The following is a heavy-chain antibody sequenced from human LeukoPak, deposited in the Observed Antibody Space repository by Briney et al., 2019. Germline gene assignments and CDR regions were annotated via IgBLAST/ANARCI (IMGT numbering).Heavy chain of an antibody. CDR2: MYSSGST. Sequence: PSETLSLTCTVSGGSIIGYYCSWGWEPPGEGLWWGGYMYSSGSTNSNPTPKSRVTISVDASTTKFSLTLSSVTAADTDMSYCARALLWPRTTSRDWGQGTLVTVSS. J-gene: IGHJ4*02. D-gene: IGHD3-10*01. CDR1: GGSIIGYY. CDR3: ARALLWPRTTSRD. V-gene: IGHV4-59*01.